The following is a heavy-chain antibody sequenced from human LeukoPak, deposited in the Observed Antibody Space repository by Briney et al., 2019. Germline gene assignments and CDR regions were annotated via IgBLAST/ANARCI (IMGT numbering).Heavy chain of an antibody. Sequence: SQTLSLTCAVSGGSISSGAYSWSWIRQPPGKGLEWIGYIYHSGSTYYNPSLKSRVTISVDRSKNQFSLNLNSVSAADTAVYYYARSYFGSGTFNGFDYWGQGTLVTVSS. D-gene: IGHD3-10*01. CDR1: GGSISSGAYS. V-gene: IGHV4-30-2*01. CDR3: ARSYFGSGTFNGFDY. J-gene: IGHJ4*02. CDR2: IYHSGST.